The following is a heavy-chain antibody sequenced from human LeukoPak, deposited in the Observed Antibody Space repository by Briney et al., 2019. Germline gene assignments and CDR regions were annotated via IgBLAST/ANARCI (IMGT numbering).Heavy chain of an antibody. V-gene: IGHV3-23*01. J-gene: IGHJ6*02. D-gene: IGHD6-13*01. CDR1: GFTFSSYA. CDR3: APGSAAPCGMDV. CDR2: ISGSGGST. Sequence: PGGSLRLSCAASGFTFSSYAMSWVRQAPGKGLEWVSAISGSGGSTYYADSVKGRFTISRDNSKNTLYLQMNSLRAEDTAVYYCAPGSAAPCGMDVWGQGTTVTVSS.